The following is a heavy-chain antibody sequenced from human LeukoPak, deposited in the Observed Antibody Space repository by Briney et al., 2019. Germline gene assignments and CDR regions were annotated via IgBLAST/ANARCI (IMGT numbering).Heavy chain of an antibody. CDR2: ISPSGTDI. CDR1: GFTFTDTY. Sequence: PGGSLRLSCAVSGFTFTDTYMTWIRQAPGKGLESLSYISPSGTDISYADSVKGRFTISRDNAKNSLYLQMNSLRAEDTAVYYCAREGYYYYYMDVWGKGTTVTISS. J-gene: IGHJ6*03. CDR3: AREGYYYYYMDV. V-gene: IGHV3-11*04.